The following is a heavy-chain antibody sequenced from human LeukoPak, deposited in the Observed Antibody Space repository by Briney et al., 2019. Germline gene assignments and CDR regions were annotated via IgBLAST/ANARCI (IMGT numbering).Heavy chain of an antibody. CDR1: DGSIRSDSFY. CDR3: ARVSDAFDI. Sequence: AETLSLTCRVSDGSIRSDSFYWGWIRQPPGKGLEWLWSVFYSGLYTGTTYHNPYLKSRVTISVDTSKNQFSLKLSSVTAADTAVYYCARVSDAFDIWGQGTMVTVSS. CDR2: VFYSGLYTGTT. J-gene: IGHJ3*02. V-gene: IGHV4-39*07.